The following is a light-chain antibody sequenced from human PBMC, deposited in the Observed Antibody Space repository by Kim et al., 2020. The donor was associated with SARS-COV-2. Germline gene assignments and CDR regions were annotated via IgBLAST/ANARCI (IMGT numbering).Light chain of an antibody. Sequence: EIVLTQSPATLSLSPGERATLSCRASQSVSSTDLACYQQKPGQAPRLLIYAASSRATGIPDSFSGSGSGTDFPLTTSKLQPEDIAVFSCQQYSGSLTFGGRTKVDIK. J-gene: IGKJ4*01. CDR2: AAS. V-gene: IGKV3-20*01. CDR3: QQYSGSLT. CDR1: QSVSSTD.